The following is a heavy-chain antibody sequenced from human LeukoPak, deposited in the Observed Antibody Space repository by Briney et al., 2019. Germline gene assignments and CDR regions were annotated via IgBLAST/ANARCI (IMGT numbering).Heavy chain of an antibody. V-gene: IGHV4-30-2*01. J-gene: IGHJ4*02. CDR1: GGSISSGGYY. CDR3: ARYGQLVPFDY. D-gene: IGHD6-6*01. CDR2: IYHSGST. Sequence: SETLSLTCTVSGGSISSGGYYWSWIRQPPGKGLEWIGYIYHSGSTYYNPSLKSRVTISVDRSKNQFSLKLSSVTAADTAVYYCARYGQLVPFDYWGQGTLVTVSS.